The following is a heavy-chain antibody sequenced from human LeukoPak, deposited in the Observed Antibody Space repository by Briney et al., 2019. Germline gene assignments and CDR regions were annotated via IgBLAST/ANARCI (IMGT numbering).Heavy chain of an antibody. CDR2: FDPEDGET. CDR1: GYTLTELS. CDR3: AKVASHYFDTNWAGYFDS. D-gene: IGHD3-9*01. V-gene: IGHV1-24*01. Sequence: ASVKVSCKVSGYTLTELSMHWVRQAPGKGLEWMGGFDPEDGETIYAQKFQGRVTMTEDTSTDTAYMELSSLRSEDTAVYYCAKVASHYFDTNWAGYFDSWGQGALVTVTS. J-gene: IGHJ4*02.